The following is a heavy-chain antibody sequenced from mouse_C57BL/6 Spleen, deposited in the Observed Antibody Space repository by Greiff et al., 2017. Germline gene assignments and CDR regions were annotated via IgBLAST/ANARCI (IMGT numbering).Heavy chain of an antibody. CDR3: ARGVLGYGSSSYFDY. J-gene: IGHJ2*01. CDR1: GYTFTSYW. V-gene: IGHV1-59*01. D-gene: IGHD1-1*01. Sequence: VQLQQPGAELVRPGTSVKLSCKASGYTFTSYWMHWVKQRPGQGLEWIGVIDPSDSYTNYNQKFKGKATLTVDTSSSTAYMQLSSLTSEDSAVYYCARGVLGYGSSSYFDYWGQGTTLTVSA. CDR2: IDPSDSYT.